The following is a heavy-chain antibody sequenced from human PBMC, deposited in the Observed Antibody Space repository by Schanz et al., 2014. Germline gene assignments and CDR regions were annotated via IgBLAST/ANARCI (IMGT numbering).Heavy chain of an antibody. CDR3: ARVHHDDPSGCEYFDN. CDR1: GFTFNSYA. V-gene: IGHV3-66*01. CDR2: FYSGSGA. D-gene: IGHD5-12*01. Sequence: EVQLVESGGGLVQPGGSLRLSCAASGFTFNSYAMTWVRQAPGEGLEWVSGFYSGSGAYYADSVKDRFTVSRDNSKNTVYLQKNRLRAEDTAVYYCARVHHDDPSGCEYFDNWGQGALVTVSS. J-gene: IGHJ4*02.